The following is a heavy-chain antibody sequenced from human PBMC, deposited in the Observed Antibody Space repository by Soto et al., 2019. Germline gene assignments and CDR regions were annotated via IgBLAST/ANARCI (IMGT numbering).Heavy chain of an antibody. CDR2: ISYDGSNK. D-gene: IGHD3-10*01. CDR3: AKDCMVRGVTDAFDI. Sequence: GGSLRLSCAASGFTFSSYGMHWVRQAPGKGLEWVAVISYDGSNKYYADSVKGRFTISRDNSKNTLYLQMNSLRAEDTAVYYCAKDCMVRGVTDAFDIWGQGTMVTVSS. CDR1: GFTFSSYG. J-gene: IGHJ3*02. V-gene: IGHV3-30*18.